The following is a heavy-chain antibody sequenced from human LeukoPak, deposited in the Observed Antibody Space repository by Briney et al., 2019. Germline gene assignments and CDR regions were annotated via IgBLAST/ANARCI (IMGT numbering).Heavy chain of an antibody. J-gene: IGHJ5*02. D-gene: IGHD3-3*01. Sequence: ASVKVSCKASGYTFTSYGISWVRQAPGQGLEWMGWISANSGNTKFAQKVQGRITMTTDTSTSTAYMELRSLRSDDTAIYYCARDRHYDASTVFDPWGQGTLVTVSS. CDR3: ARDRHYDASTVFDP. CDR1: GYTFTSYG. CDR2: ISANSGNT. V-gene: IGHV1-18*01.